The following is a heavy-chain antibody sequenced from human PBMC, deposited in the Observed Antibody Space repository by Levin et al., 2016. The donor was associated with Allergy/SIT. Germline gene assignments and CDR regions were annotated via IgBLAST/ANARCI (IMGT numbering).Heavy chain of an antibody. CDR1: GFTFSSYS. V-gene: IGHV3-21*01. Sequence: GESLKISCAASGFTFSSYSMNWVRQAPGKGLEWVSSISSSSSYIYYADSVKGRFTISRDNAKNSLYLQMNSLRAEDTAVYYCVKDRITFIRGGRFDYWGQGTLVTVSS. D-gene: IGHD3-10*01. CDR3: VKDRITFIRGGRFDY. CDR2: ISSSSSYI. J-gene: IGHJ4*02.